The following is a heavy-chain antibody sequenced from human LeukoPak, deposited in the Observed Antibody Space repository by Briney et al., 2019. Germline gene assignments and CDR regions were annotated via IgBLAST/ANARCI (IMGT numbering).Heavy chain of an antibody. J-gene: IGHJ6*04. D-gene: IGHD3-10*01. CDR1: GGSISSYY. CDR3: AREAYGSGSRHSYYYYGMDV. V-gene: IGHV4-59*01. Sequence: SETLSLTSTLSGGSISSYYWRWIRQPPGRGIEWIGYTYYRGSTNYNPSLKSRVTISVDTSKNQFSLKLSSVTAADTAVYYCAREAYGSGSRHSYYYYGMDVWGKGTPVTVSS. CDR2: TYYRGST.